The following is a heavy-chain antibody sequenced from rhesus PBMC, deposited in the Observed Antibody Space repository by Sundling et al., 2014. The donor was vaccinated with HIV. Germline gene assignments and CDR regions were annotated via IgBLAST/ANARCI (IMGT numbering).Heavy chain of an antibody. Sequence: EVRLVETGGGLVQPGGSLKLSCAASGFTFSSLGMSWVRQAPGKGLEWVSAINSGGGSTYYADSVKGRFTISRDNSKNTLSLQMGSLRVEDTAVYYCAKGTIFGLVSIDFWGQGVLVTVSS. D-gene: IGHD3-3*01. J-gene: IGHJ4*01. CDR3: AKGTIFGLVSIDF. CDR2: INSGGGST. V-gene: IGHV3S42*01. CDR1: GFTFSSLG.